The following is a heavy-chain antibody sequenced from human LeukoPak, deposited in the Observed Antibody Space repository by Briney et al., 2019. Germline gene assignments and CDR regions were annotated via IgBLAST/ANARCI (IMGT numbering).Heavy chain of an antibody. Sequence: GGSLRLSCAASGFTFSSYAMSWVRQAPGKGLEWVSAISGSGGSTYYADSVKGRFTISRDNSKSTLYLQMNSLRAEDTAVYYCAKSPYSGYDSYFDYWGQGTLVTVSS. V-gene: IGHV3-23*01. D-gene: IGHD5-12*01. CDR1: GFTFSSYA. CDR2: ISGSGGST. CDR3: AKSPYSGYDSYFDY. J-gene: IGHJ4*02.